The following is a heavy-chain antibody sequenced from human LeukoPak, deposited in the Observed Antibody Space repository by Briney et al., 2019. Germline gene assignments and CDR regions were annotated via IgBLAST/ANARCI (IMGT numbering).Heavy chain of an antibody. V-gene: IGHV3-30*19. J-gene: IGHJ5*02. D-gene: IGHD5-18*01. Sequence: GGSLRLSCAASGFTFSSYGMYWVRQAPGKGLECVAFITYDGSEMYYADSVKGRLTISRDNSRDTLYLQVNSLRGDDTAIYYCARNRGYTYDYDSFDPWGQGTLVTVSS. CDR3: ARNRGYTYDYDSFDP. CDR1: GFTFSSYG. CDR2: ITYDGSEM.